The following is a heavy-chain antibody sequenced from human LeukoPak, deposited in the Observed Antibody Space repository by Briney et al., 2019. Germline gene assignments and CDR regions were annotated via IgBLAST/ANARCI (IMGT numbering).Heavy chain of an antibody. CDR3: ARRWSFDY. J-gene: IGHJ4*02. Sequence: PGRSLRLSCAASGFTFSIYAMHWVRQAPGKGLEWVAVISYDENDKYYADSVKGRFTTSRDNSKNTLYLQMNSLRAEDTAVYYCARRWSFDYWGQGTLVTVSS. CDR1: GFTFSIYA. V-gene: IGHV3-30*04. D-gene: IGHD6-13*01. CDR2: ISYDENDK.